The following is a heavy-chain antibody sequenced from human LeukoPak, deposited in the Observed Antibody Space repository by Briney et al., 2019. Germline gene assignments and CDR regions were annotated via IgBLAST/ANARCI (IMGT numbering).Heavy chain of an antibody. Sequence: ASVKVSCKASGGTFSSYAISWVRQAPGQGLEWMGGIIPIFVTANYAQKFQGRVTITADKSTSTAYMELSSLRSEDTAVYYCARESRYSYGESFFDYWGQGTLVTVSS. CDR3: ARESRYSYGESFFDY. V-gene: IGHV1-69*06. CDR1: GGTFSSYA. D-gene: IGHD5-18*01. CDR2: IIPIFVTA. J-gene: IGHJ4*02.